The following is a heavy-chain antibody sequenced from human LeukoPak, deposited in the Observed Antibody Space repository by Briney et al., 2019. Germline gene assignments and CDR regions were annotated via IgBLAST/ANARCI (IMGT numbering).Heavy chain of an antibody. CDR1: GVMFPSYW. Sequence: GGSLRLSCAASGVMFPSYWMTWVRQAPGKGLEWVANIKQDGSEKDYVDSAKGRFTISRDNAKNSVYLQMNSLRAEDTAVYYCARRHHFGFLDSWGQGTLVTVSS. J-gene: IGHJ4*02. V-gene: IGHV3-7*04. CDR2: IKQDGSEK. D-gene: IGHD3-10*01. CDR3: ARRHHFGFLDS.